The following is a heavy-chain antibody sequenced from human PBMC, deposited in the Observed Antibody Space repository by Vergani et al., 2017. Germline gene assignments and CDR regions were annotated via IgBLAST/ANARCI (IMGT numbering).Heavy chain of an antibody. J-gene: IGHJ4*02. CDR3: ARDVGATKFDY. Sequence: VQLVESGGGLVKPGGSLRLSCAASGFTFSSYSMNWVRQAPGKGLEWVAVIWYDGSNKYYADSVKGRFTISRDNSKNTLYLQMNSLRAEDTAVYYCARDVGATKFDYWGQGTLVTVSS. V-gene: IGHV3-33*08. D-gene: IGHD5-24*01. CDR2: IWYDGSNK. CDR1: GFTFSSYS.